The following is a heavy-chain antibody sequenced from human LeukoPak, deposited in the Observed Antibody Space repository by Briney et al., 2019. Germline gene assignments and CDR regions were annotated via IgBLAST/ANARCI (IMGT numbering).Heavy chain of an antibody. CDR3: ARSANYDILTGLDWYFDL. V-gene: IGHV4-39*07. J-gene: IGHJ2*01. D-gene: IGHD3-9*01. Sequence: SETLSLTCTVSGGSISSSSHYWGWIRQPPGKGLEWIGSIYYSGSTDYNPSLKSRVTISVDTSKNQLSLKLSSVTAADTAVYYCARSANYDILTGLDWYFDLWGRGTLATVSS. CDR1: GGSISSSSHY. CDR2: IYYSGST.